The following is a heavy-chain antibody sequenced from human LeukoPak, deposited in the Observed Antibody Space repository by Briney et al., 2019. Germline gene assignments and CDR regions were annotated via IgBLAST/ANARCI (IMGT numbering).Heavy chain of an antibody. V-gene: IGHV4-34*01. J-gene: IGHJ4*02. Sequence: SETLSLTCAVYGGSFSGYYWSWIRQPPGKWLEWIGEINHSGSTNYNPSLKSRVTISVDTSKHQFSLKLSSVTVADTAVYYCASEPPLDSSGYWGQGTLVTVSS. CDR1: GGSFSGYY. CDR2: INHSGST. CDR3: ASEPPLDSSGY. D-gene: IGHD3-22*01.